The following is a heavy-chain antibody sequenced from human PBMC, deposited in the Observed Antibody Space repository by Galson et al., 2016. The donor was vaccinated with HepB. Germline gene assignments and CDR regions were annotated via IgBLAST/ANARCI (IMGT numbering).Heavy chain of an antibody. D-gene: IGHD1-26*01. CDR3: AREPGIGSGMAGRLGY. CDR1: GDSVSSYSAA. CDR2: TYYRSKWYN. V-gene: IGHV6-1*01. Sequence: CAISGDSVSSYSAAWNWIRQSPSRGLEWLGRTYYRSKWYNDYAVSVKSRITINADTSKNQFSLQLNSVTPEDTAVYSCAREPGIGSGMAGRLGYWGQGTLVTVSS. J-gene: IGHJ4*02.